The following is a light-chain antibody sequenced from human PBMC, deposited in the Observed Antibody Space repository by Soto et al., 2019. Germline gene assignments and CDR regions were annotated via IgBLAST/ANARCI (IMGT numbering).Light chain of an antibody. CDR1: QSVSSN. J-gene: IGKJ1*01. CDR3: QQYNSPVGT. V-gene: IGKV3-15*01. CDR2: GAS. Sequence: EIVLTQSPGTLSLSPGERATLSCRASQSVSSNLAWYQQKPGQAPRLLIYGASTRANGIPAPFSGSRSGAECAGIISSLQSEDYARDFCQQYNSPVGTFGQGTKVDIK.